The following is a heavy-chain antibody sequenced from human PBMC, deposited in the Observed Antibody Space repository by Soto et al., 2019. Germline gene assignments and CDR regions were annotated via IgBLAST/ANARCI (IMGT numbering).Heavy chain of an antibody. CDR3: VRDDRCAVDL. J-gene: IGHJ3*01. CDR2: ISIGSGSI. V-gene: IGHV3-48*02. CDR1: GFTFSNYA. Sequence: EVHLVESGGGLVQPGGSLRVSCAASGFTFSNYAMNWVRQAPGKGLEWVSYISIGSGSIFYADSVKGRFTISRDDSKNSLYLQMNTPRDEDTAVYYCVRDDRCAVDLWGQGTMVTVSS. D-gene: IGHD3-22*01.